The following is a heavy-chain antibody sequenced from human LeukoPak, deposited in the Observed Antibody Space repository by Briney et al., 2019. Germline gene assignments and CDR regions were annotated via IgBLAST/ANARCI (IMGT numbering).Heavy chain of an antibody. CDR2: IYYSGST. D-gene: IGHD6-13*01. J-gene: IGHJ4*02. Sequence: PSETLSLTCTVSGGSISSYYWSWIRQPPGKGLEWIGYIYYSGSTNYNPSLKSRVTISVDTSKNQFSLKLSSVTAADTAVYYCASALYSSSWYGPYYFDYWGQGTLVTVSS. CDR1: GGSISSYY. CDR3: ASALYSSSWYGPYYFDY. V-gene: IGHV4-59*01.